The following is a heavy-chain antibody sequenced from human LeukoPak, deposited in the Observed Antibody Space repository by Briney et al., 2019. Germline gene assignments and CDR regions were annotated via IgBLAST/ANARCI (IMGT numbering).Heavy chain of an antibody. D-gene: IGHD4-23*01. V-gene: IGHV4-39*07. CDR3: ARDSSPGGNSQYNWFDP. J-gene: IGHJ5*02. CDR1: GGSISSSSYY. Sequence: PSETLSLTCTVSGGSISSSSYYWGWIRQPPGKGLEWIGSIHYSGSTYYNPSLKSRVTISVDTSKNQFSLKLSSVTAADTAVYYCARDSSPGGNSQYNWFDPWGQGTLVTVSS. CDR2: IHYSGST.